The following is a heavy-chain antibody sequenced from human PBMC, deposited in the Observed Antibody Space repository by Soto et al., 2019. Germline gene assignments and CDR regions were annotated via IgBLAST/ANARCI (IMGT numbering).Heavy chain of an antibody. D-gene: IGHD3-22*01. J-gene: IGHJ4*01. CDR2: IYYSGST. V-gene: IGHV4-61*01. Sequence: PSETLSLTCTVSGGSVSSGSYYWSWIRQPPGKGLEWIGYIYYSGSTNYNPSLKSRVTISVDTSKNQFSLKLSSVTAADTVVYYCTTDSYTTIIIVRFDYWGHGTLVTVSS. CDR1: GGSVSSGSYY. CDR3: TTDSYTTIIIVRFDY.